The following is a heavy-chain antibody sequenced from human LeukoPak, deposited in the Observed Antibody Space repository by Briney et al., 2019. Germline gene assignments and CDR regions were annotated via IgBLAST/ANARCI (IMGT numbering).Heavy chain of an antibody. CDR1: GGSISSSSYY. D-gene: IGHD4-17*01. V-gene: IGHV4-39*01. J-gene: IGHJ4*02. CDR3: ARLTTVNYYVDY. Sequence: PSETLSLTCTVSGGSISSSSYYWGWIRQPPGKGLEWIGSIYYSGSTYYNPSLKSRVTISVDTSKNQFSLKLSSVTAADTAVYYCARLTTVNYYVDYWGQGNLVTVSS. CDR2: IYYSGST.